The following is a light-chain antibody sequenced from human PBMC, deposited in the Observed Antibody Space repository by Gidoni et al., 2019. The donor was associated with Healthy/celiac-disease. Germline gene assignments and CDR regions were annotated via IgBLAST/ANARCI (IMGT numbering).Light chain of an antibody. Sequence: DIQSTQSPSFLSASVGDRVTITCRASQGISSYLAWYQQKPGKAPKLLIYAASTLQSGVPSRFSGSGSGTEFTLTISSLQPEDFATYYCQQLNSYPLYTFXQXTKLEIK. CDR3: QQLNSYPLYT. CDR2: AAS. J-gene: IGKJ2*01. CDR1: QGISSY. V-gene: IGKV1-9*01.